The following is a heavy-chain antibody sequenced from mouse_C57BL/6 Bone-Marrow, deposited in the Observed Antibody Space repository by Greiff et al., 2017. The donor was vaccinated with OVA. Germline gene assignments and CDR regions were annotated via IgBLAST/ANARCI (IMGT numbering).Heavy chain of an antibody. CDR2: IYPGNSDP. Sequence: EVQLQQSGTVLARPGASVKMSCKTSGYTFTSYWMHWVKQRPGQGLEWIGAIYPGNSDPSYNQKFTGKATLTAVTSASTAYMELSSMTNEDSAVYYYTLQPVMDYWGQGTSVTVSS. J-gene: IGHJ4*01. V-gene: IGHV1-5*01. CDR3: TLQPVMDY. D-gene: IGHD1-1*01. CDR1: GYTFTSYW.